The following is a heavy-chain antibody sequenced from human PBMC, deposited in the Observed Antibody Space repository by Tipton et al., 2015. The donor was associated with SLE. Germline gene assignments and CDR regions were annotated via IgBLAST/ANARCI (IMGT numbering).Heavy chain of an antibody. J-gene: IGHJ4*02. CDR1: GFTFSSYA. CDR3: AKDQASGIAVAATSFDY. D-gene: IGHD6-19*01. V-gene: IGHV3-23*01. CDR2: ISGSGGST. Sequence: GSLSLSCAASGFTFSSYAMSWVRQAPGKGLEWVSAISGSGGSTYYADSVKGRFTISRDNSKNTLYLQMNSLRAEDTAVYYCAKDQASGIAVAATSFDYWGQGTLVTVSS.